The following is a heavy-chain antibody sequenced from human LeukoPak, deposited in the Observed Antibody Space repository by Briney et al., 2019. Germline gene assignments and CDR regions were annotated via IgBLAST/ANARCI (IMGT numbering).Heavy chain of an antibody. CDR1: GFTFSSYS. CDR3: ARDYSGSGSYYPSD. V-gene: IGHV3-21*01. Sequence: GGSLRLSCAASGFTFSSYSVNWVRQAPGKGLEWVSSISSSSSYIYYADSVKGRFTISRDNAKNSLYLQMNSLRAEDTAVYYCARDYSGSGSYYPSDWGQGTLVTVSS. CDR2: ISSSSSYI. J-gene: IGHJ4*02. D-gene: IGHD3-10*01.